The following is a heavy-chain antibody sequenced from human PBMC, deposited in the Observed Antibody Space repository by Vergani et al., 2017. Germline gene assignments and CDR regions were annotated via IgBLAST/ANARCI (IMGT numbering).Heavy chain of an antibody. Sequence: EVQLLESGGGLVQPGGSLRLSCAASGFTFSSYAMSWVRQAPGKGLEWVSAISGSGGSTYYADSVKGRFTISRDNAKNSLYLQMNSLRAEDTAVYYCAREGGPYCSGGSCYYPTGYYGMDVWGQGTTVTVSS. J-gene: IGHJ6*02. CDR2: ISGSGGST. D-gene: IGHD2-15*01. CDR3: AREGGPYCSGGSCYYPTGYYGMDV. CDR1: GFTFSSYA. V-gene: IGHV3-23*01.